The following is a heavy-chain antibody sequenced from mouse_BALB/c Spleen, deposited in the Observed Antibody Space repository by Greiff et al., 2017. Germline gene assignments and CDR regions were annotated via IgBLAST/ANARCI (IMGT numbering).Heavy chain of an antibody. Sequence: EVKVVESGGGLVQPGGSRKLSCAASGFTFSSFGMHWVRQAPEKGLEWVAYISSGSSTIYYADTVKGRFTISRDNPKNTLFLQMTSLRSEDTAMYYCARYRYDGAMDYWGQGTSVTVSS. CDR2: ISSGSSTI. V-gene: IGHV5-17*02. CDR3: ARYRYDGAMDY. CDR1: GFTFSSFG. D-gene: IGHD2-14*01. J-gene: IGHJ4*01.